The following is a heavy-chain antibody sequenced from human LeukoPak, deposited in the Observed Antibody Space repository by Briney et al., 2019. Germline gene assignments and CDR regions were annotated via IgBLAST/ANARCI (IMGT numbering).Heavy chain of an antibody. J-gene: IGHJ4*02. Sequence: SETLSLTCTVSGGSVSGFFWTWIRQPPGKGLEWIGNVYYSGSPINNPSLRSRVTISVDTSKNQFSLKLSSVTAADTAVYYCARSHRYCSSTSCKVRYYYFDYWGQGTLVTVSS. CDR1: GGSVSGFF. CDR2: VYYSGSP. CDR3: ARSHRYCSSTSCKVRYYYFDY. V-gene: IGHV4-59*08. D-gene: IGHD2-2*01.